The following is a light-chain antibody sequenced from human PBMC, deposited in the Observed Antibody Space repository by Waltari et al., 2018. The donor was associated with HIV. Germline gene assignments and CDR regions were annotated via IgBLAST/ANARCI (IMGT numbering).Light chain of an antibody. CDR1: SSDVGNYNL. CDR3: CSYAASRSVV. CDR2: EVT. Sequence: QSALAQPASVSDSPGQSITISCTGTSSDVGNYNLVSWYQQHPGKVPKLIIYEVTKPPSGVSNRFSGSKSGNTASLTSSGLQAEDEADYYCCSYAASRSVVFGGGTKLTVL. V-gene: IGLV2-23*02. J-gene: IGLJ2*01.